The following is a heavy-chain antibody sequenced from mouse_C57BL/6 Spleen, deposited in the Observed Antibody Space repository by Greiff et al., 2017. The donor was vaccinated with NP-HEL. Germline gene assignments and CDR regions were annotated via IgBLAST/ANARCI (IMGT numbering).Heavy chain of an antibody. CDR2: IRNKANNHAT. D-gene: IGHD2-10*02. CDR3: TRGYGNYRYYYAMDY. CDR1: GFTFSDAW. Sequence: EVKVEESGGGLVQPGGSMKLSCAASGFTFSDAWMDWVRQSPEKGLEWVAEIRNKANNHATYYAESVKGRFTISRDDSKSSVYLQMNSLRAEDTGIYYCTRGYGNYRYYYAMDYWGQGTSVTVSS. J-gene: IGHJ4*01. V-gene: IGHV6-6*01.